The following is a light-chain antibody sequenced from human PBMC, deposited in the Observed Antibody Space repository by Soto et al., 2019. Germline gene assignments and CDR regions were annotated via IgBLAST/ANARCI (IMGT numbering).Light chain of an antibody. CDR2: GNS. CDR3: QSYDRSLSGYV. Sequence: QSVLTQPPSVSGAPGQRVTISCTGSSSNIGAGYDGHWYQQLPGTAPQLLIYGNSNRPSCVPDRSSASKSGTSASLAITGIQAEDEADYYCQSYDRSLSGYVFGTGTKVTVL. J-gene: IGLJ1*01. V-gene: IGLV1-40*01. CDR1: SSNIGAGYD.